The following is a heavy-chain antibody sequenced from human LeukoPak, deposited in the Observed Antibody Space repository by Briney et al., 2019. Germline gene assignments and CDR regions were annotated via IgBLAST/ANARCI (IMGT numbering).Heavy chain of an antibody. J-gene: IGHJ4*02. CDR3: ASAPNYAYFDS. CDR1: GFTFSRYG. V-gene: IGHV3-21*01. D-gene: IGHD1-7*01. Sequence: GGSLRLSCAVSGFTFSRYGMNWVRQAPGKGLEWVSSISDSSSYISYADSVEGRFTISRDNAQNSLFLQMNSLRAEDTAVYYCASAPNYAYFDSWGQGTLVTVSS. CDR2: ISDSSSYI.